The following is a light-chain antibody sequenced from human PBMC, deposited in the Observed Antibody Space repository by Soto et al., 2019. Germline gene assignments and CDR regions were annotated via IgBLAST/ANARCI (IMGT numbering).Light chain of an antibody. V-gene: IGKV1-5*01. Sequence: DIQMTQSPSTLSASVVDRVTITCLASQSISSWLAWYQQKPGKAPKLLIYDASSLESGVPSRFSGSGSGTEFTLTISSLQPDDFATYYCQQYHSYSPTFGQGTKVDI. J-gene: IGKJ1*01. CDR3: QQYHSYSPT. CDR1: QSISSW. CDR2: DAS.